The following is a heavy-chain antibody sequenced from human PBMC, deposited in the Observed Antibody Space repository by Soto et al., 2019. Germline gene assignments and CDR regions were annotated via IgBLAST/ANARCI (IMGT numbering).Heavy chain of an antibody. CDR3: ARDGFRGAVLDY. V-gene: IGHV3-23*01. CDR2: ISGGGNDR. J-gene: IGHJ4*02. D-gene: IGHD3-10*01. CDR1: GFPFSSYA. Sequence: VQLLESGGSLVQPGGSLTLSCAASGFPFSSYAMSWVRQTPEKGLEWVAGISGGGNDRYYADFVQGRFTFSRDNSRNTLYMHMNSLRAEDTAVYYCARDGFRGAVLDYWGQGTLVTVSS.